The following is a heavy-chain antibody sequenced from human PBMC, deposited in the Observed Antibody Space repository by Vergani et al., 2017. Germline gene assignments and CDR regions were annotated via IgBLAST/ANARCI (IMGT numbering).Heavy chain of an antibody. CDR3: ARDGQWLDSYYVDY. Sequence: QVQLVQSGAEVKKPGASVKVSCKASGYTFTSYAMHWVRQAPGQRLEWMGWINAGNGNTKYSQKFQGRVTITRDTAASTAYMELSSLRSEDTAVYYCARDGQWLDSYYVDYWGQGTLVTVSS. J-gene: IGHJ4*02. D-gene: IGHD6-19*01. CDR1: GYTFTSYA. CDR2: INAGNGNT. V-gene: IGHV1-3*01.